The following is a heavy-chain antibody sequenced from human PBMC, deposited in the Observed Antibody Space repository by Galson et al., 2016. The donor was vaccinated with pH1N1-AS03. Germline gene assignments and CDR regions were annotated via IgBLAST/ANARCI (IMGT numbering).Heavy chain of an antibody. Sequence: SLRLSCAASGFTFSSNWTHWVRQAPGKGLVWVSRIISDGNRATYADSVKGRFTISRDNAKNTVYLQMNSLRPEDTAVYYCGSSDYGDPIDYWGQGTLVTVSS. V-gene: IGHV3-74*03. CDR2: IISDGNRA. CDR3: GSSDYGDPIDY. D-gene: IGHD4-17*01. J-gene: IGHJ4*02. CDR1: GFTFSSNW.